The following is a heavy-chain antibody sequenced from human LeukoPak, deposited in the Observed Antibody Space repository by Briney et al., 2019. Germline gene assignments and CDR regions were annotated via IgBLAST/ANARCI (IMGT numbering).Heavy chain of an antibody. CDR2: INHSEST. D-gene: IGHD6-19*01. CDR1: GESFSGYF. J-gene: IGHJ4*02. Sequence: SETLSLTCAVYGESFSGYFWSWLRQPPGKGLEWIGEINHSESTNYNPSLKSRVTISVDTSKNQFSLKLSSVTAADTAVYYCVRGLYTTGWYYEYWGQGTLVTVSS. CDR3: VRGLYTTGWYYEY. V-gene: IGHV4-34*01.